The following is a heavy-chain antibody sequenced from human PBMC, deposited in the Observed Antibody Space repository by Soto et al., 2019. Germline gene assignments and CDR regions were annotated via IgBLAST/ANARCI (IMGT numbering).Heavy chain of an antibody. CDR1: GFTFSSYA. J-gene: IGHJ6*02. D-gene: IGHD1-1*01. V-gene: IGHV3-23*01. CDR3: AKDSGTYYYYYGMDV. Sequence: GGSLRLSCAASGFTFSSYAMSWVRQAPGKGLEWASAISGSGGSTYYADSVKGRFTISRDNSKNTLYLQMNSLRAEDTAVYYCAKDSGTYYYYYGMDVWGQGTTVTVSS. CDR2: ISGSGGST.